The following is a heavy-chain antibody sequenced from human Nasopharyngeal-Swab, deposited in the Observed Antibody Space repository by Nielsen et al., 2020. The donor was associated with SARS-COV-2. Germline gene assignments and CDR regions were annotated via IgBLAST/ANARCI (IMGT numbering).Heavy chain of an antibody. Sequence: ASVKVSCKASGYSFISYAMHWVRQAPGQRLEWMGWINGGNGYTMYSQKFQGRVTITRDTSASTAYMDLSSLRSEDTAVYFCARDVSGNYRLDSWGQGTLVTVSS. CDR2: INGGNGYT. J-gene: IGHJ4*02. CDR3: ARDVSGNYRLDS. CDR1: GYSFISYA. D-gene: IGHD1-7*01. V-gene: IGHV1-3*01.